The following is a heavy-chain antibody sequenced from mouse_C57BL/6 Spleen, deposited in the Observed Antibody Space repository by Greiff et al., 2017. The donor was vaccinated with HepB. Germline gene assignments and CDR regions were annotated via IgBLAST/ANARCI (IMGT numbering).Heavy chain of an antibody. CDR1: GFNIKDDD. Sequence: EVQLQQSGAELVRPGASVKLSCTASGFNIKDDDMHWVKQRPEQGLEWIGWIDPENGDTEYASKFQGKATITADTSSNTAYLQLSSLTSEDTAVYYCTTGYEGYWGQGTTLTVSS. V-gene: IGHV14-4*01. CDR3: TTGYEGY. J-gene: IGHJ2*01. D-gene: IGHD2-12*01. CDR2: IDPENGDT.